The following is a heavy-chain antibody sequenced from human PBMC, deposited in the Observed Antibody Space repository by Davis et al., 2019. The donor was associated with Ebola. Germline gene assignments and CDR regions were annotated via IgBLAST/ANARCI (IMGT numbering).Heavy chain of an antibody. CDR1: GLTVSDNY. V-gene: IGHV3-66*01. J-gene: IGHJ4*02. CDR3: AKEYSSSLYYFDY. Sequence: PGGSLRLSCAASGLTVSDNYMSWVRQAPGKGLECVSVIYTSGATKYADSVKGRFTISRDNSKNTLYLQMNSLRAEDTAVYFCAKEYSSSLYYFDYWGQGTLVTVSS. D-gene: IGHD6-13*01. CDR2: IYTSGAT.